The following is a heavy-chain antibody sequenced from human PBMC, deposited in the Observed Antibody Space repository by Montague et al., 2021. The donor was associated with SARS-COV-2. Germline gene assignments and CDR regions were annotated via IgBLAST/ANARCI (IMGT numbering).Heavy chain of an antibody. D-gene: IGHD3-3*01. J-gene: IGHJ6*02. Sequence: SETLSLTCTVSGGSISSYYWSWIRQSAGKGLEWIGRIHTSGSTDYNPSLNSRVTMSVDTSKNQFSLKLSSVTAADTAVYYCASGKYYDFWSGYYSHDCVSGMDVRGQGTTVTVSS. V-gene: IGHV4-4*07. CDR1: GGSISSYY. CDR3: ASGKYYDFWSGYYSHDCVSGMDV. CDR2: IHTSGST.